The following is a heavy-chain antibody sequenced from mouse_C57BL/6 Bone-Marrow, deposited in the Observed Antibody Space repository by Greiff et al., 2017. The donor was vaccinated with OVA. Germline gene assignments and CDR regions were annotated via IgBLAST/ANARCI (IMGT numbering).Heavy chain of an antibody. CDR2: IDPSDSYT. V-gene: IGHV1-69*01. CDR3: SLYYSKGGWYFDC. D-gene: IGHD2-5*01. J-gene: IGHJ1*03. CDR1: GYTFTSYW. Sequence: QVQLQQPGAELVMPGASVKLSCKASGYTFTSYWMHWVKQRPGQGLEWIGEIDPSDSYTNYNQKFKGKSTLTVDKSSSTAYMQLSSLTSEDSAVYYCSLYYSKGGWYFDCWGTGTTVTVSS.